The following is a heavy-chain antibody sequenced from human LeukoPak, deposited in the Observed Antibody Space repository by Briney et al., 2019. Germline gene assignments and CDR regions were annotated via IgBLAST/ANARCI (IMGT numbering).Heavy chain of an antibody. CDR2: IYYSGST. D-gene: IGHD2/OR15-2a*01. V-gene: IGHV4-59*12. CDR3: ARGNIYIDV. J-gene: IGHJ6*03. Sequence: PSETLTLTCTVSGGSISSYYWSWIRQPPGKGLEWIGYIYYSGSTNYNPSIKSRVTISVDKSKNQFSLKLSSVTAADTAVYYCARGNIYIDVWGKGTTVTVSS. CDR1: GGSISSYY.